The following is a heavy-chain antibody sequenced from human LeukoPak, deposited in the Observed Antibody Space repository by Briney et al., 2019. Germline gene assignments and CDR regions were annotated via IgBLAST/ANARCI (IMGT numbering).Heavy chain of an antibody. J-gene: IGHJ4*02. CDR1: GFTFSSYG. D-gene: IGHD2-15*01. CDR3: AKWAVAAQHYFDY. CDR2: IRYDGSNK. Sequence: PGGSLRLSCAASGFTFSSYGMHWVRQAPGKGLEWVAFIRYDGSNKYYADSVKGRFTISRDNSKNTLYLQMNSLRAEDTAVYYCAKWAVAAQHYFDYWGQGTLVTVSS. V-gene: IGHV3-30*02.